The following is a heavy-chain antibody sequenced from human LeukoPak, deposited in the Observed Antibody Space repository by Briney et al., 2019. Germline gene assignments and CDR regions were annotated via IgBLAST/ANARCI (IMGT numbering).Heavy chain of an antibody. J-gene: IGHJ6*03. Sequence: PGGSLRLSCAASGFTFSSYAMSWVREAPGKGLEWVSAISGSGGSTYYADSVKGRFTISRDNSKNTLYLQMNSLRAEDTAVYYCAKEGYGDYSYYMDVWGKGTTVTVSS. V-gene: IGHV3-23*01. CDR1: GFTFSSYA. CDR3: AKEGYGDYSYYMDV. D-gene: IGHD4-17*01. CDR2: ISGSGGST.